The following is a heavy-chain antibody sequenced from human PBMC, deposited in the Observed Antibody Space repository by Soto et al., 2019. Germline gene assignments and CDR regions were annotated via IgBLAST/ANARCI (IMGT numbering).Heavy chain of an antibody. CDR2: ISGSGDT. Sequence: GGSLRLSCAASGFTFSNHAMNWVRQAPGKGLEWVSVISGSGDTSYADSVKGRITISRDNSKNTVYLQMNSLRAEDTAVYYCAHQASGYYFPFDHWGQGTLVTVSS. CDR1: GFTFSNHA. J-gene: IGHJ4*02. V-gene: IGHV3-23*01. D-gene: IGHD3-3*01. CDR3: AHQASGYYFPFDH.